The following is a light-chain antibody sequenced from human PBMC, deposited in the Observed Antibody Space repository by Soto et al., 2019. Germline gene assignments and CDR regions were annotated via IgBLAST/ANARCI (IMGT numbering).Light chain of an antibody. Sequence: QSVLTRPPSVSAAPGQKVTISCSGSSSNIGNTFVSWYQQLPGTAPKLLIYENNKRPSGIPDRFSGSKSGTSATLGITGLQTGDEADYYCGTWDSSLSAWVFGGGTKLTVL. CDR2: ENN. J-gene: IGLJ3*02. CDR3: GTWDSSLSAWV. V-gene: IGLV1-51*02. CDR1: SSNIGNTF.